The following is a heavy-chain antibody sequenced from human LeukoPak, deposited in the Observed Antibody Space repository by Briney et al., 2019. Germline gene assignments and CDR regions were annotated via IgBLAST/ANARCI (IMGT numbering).Heavy chain of an antibody. D-gene: IGHD4-17*01. J-gene: IGHJ4*02. CDR2: IWYDGSNK. V-gene: IGHV3-33*01. CDR1: GFTFSNYG. CDR3: ARWDYGDLTIDY. Sequence: GRSLRLSCAASGFTFSNYGMHWVRQAPGKGLEWVAVIWYDGSNKYYADSVKGRFTISRDNSKNTLYLQMNSLRAEDTAVYYCARWDYGDLTIDYWGQGTLVTVSS.